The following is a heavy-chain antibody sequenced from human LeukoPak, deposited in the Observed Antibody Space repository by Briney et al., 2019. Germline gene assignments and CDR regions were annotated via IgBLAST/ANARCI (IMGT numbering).Heavy chain of an antibody. CDR3: ARDRVLYIAAHFDY. CDR2: ISYDGSNK. CDR1: GGSFSGYY. Sequence: LSLTCAVYGGSFSGYYWSWVRQAPGKGLEWVAVISYDGSNKYYADSVKGRFTISRDNSKNTLYLQMNSLRAEDTAVYYCARDRVLYIAAHFDYWGQGTLVTVSS. V-gene: IGHV3-30*03. J-gene: IGHJ4*02. D-gene: IGHD6-13*01.